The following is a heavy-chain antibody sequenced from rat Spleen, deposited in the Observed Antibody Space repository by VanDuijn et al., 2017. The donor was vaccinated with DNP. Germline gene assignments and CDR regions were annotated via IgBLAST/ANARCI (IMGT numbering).Heavy chain of an antibody. CDR2: ISYDGSST. J-gene: IGHJ2*01. CDR3: ARLGAYYFDY. Sequence: EVQLVESGGGLVQPGRSLKLSCAASGFIFSNYDMAWVRQAPTKGLEWVAYISYDGSSTYYRDSVKGRFTISRDNAKSTLYLQMDSLRSEDTATYYCARLGAYYFDYWGQGVMVTVSS. CDR1: GFIFSNYD. D-gene: IGHD5-1*01. V-gene: IGHV5-7*01.